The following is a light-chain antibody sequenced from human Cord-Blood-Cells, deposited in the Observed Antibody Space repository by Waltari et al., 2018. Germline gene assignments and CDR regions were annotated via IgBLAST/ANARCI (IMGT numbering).Light chain of an antibody. V-gene: IGLV1-44*01. CDR1: SSNSGSNP. J-gene: IGLJ2*01. CDR3: EAWDDSLNGVV. Sequence: QSVLTQPPSPSGTPGQRVTISCSGSSSNSGSNPVNWYHQPPGTSTKLLSYRNNQRPSWTPDRCSGSKSGTAASLGFSGLQSEDEAEYYCEAWDDSLNGVVFGGETKLTVV. CDR2: RNN.